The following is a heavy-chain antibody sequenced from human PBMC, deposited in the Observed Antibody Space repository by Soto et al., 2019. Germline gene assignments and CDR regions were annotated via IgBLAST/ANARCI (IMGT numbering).Heavy chain of an antibody. CDR3: ARSLYSGSYRTTYYIDY. Sequence: EVQLVESGGGLVKPGGSLRLSCAASRFTFSDFSMNWVRQAPGKGLEWVSSISSKSSYIYYADSVKGRFTISRDNAENSLYLQMNSLRAEDTAVYYCARSLYSGSYRTTYYIDYWGQGTLVSVSS. D-gene: IGHD6-13*01. CDR1: RFTFSDFS. V-gene: IGHV3-21*01. J-gene: IGHJ4*02. CDR2: ISSKSSYI.